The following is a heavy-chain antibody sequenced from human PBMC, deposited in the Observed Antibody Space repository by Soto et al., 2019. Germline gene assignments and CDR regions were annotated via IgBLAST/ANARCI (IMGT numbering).Heavy chain of an antibody. CDR1: GFTFSSFA. CDR2: IRSNSVST. Sequence: PGASWSLSCAASGFTFSSFAMHWVRQAPGKGLEWVAYIRSNSVSTHYANSVRGRFTISRDSDNKSLYLQMNSMRDEDTAVYYCAREGITETPRVGFYYGMDVGGRGTTVTVSS. V-gene: IGHV3-48*02. CDR3: AREGITETPRVGFYYGMDV. D-gene: IGHD1-20*01. J-gene: IGHJ6*02.